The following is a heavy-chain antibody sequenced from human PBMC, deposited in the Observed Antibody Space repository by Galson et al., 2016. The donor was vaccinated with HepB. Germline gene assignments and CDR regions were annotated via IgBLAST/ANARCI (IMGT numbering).Heavy chain of an antibody. J-gene: IGHJ4*02. CDR1: GYIFTDYY. CDR2: IYPSVDTT. CDR3: AREYPHRGNFDY. D-gene: IGHD3-10*01. V-gene: IGHV1-46*01. Sequence: SVKVSCKASGYIFTDYYVHWVRQAPGQGLEYMGVIYPSVDTTSCTQKLRGRLTVTRDTSTTTVYMELSSLRSEDTAVYYCAREYPHRGNFDYWGQGTLVTGSS.